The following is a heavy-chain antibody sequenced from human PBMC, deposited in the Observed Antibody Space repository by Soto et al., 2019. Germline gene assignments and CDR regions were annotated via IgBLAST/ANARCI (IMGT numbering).Heavy chain of an antibody. V-gene: IGHV1-2*04. CDR1: GYTFTGYY. D-gene: IGHD1-1*01. Sequence: QVQLVQSGAEVKKPGASVKVSCKASGYTFTGYYMHWVRQAPGQGLEWMGWINPNGGGTNYAQKFQGWVTMTRDTSISTAYMELSRLRSDDTAVYYCARVTPGTHPYYFDYWGQGTLVTVSS. CDR3: ARVTPGTHPYYFDY. J-gene: IGHJ4*02. CDR2: INPNGGGT.